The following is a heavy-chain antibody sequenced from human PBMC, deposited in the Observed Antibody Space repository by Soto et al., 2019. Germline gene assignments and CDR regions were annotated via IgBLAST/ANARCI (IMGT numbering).Heavy chain of an antibody. Sequence: GGSLRLSCAASGFTFSSYSMNWVRQAPGKGLEWVSSISSSSYIYYADSVKGRFTISRDNAKNSLYLQMNSLRAEDTAVYYCARDPIVATMYFDYWGQGTLVTVSS. J-gene: IGHJ4*02. CDR1: GFTFSSYS. V-gene: IGHV3-21*01. D-gene: IGHD5-12*01. CDR2: ISSSSYI. CDR3: ARDPIVATMYFDY.